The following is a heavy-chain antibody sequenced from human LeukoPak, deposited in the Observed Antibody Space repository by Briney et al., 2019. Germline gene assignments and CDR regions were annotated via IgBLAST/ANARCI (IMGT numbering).Heavy chain of an antibody. J-gene: IGHJ3*02. CDR1: GFTFSSYW. D-gene: IGHD3-10*02. CDR3: AKFFTGEYVRAFDI. CDR2: IRQDGSVK. V-gene: IGHV3-7*01. Sequence: GGSLRLSCAASGFTFSSYWMTWVRQAPGKGLEWVANIRQDGSVKYYADSVKGRFTISRDNSKNTLYLQMNSLRAEDTAVYYCAKFFTGEYVRAFDIWGQGTMVTVSS.